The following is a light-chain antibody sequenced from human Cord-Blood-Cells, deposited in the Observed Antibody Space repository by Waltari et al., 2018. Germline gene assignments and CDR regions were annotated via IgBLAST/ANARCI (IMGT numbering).Light chain of an antibody. CDR2: GAS. CDR3: QQYDNWST. V-gene: IGKV3-15*01. J-gene: IGKJ3*01. CDR1: QIVSSN. Sequence: EIVMTQSPATLSVSPGERATLSCRASQIVSSNLAWYQQKPGQAPRLLIYGASTRVTGIPARFSGSESGTEFTLTISSLQSEDFAVYYCQQYDNWSTFGPGTKVDIK.